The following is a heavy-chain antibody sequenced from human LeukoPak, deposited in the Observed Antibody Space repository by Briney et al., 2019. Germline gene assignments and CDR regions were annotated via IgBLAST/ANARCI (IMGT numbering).Heavy chain of an antibody. Sequence: SETLSLTCTVSGGSISSYYWSWIRQPAGKGLEWIGRIYTSGSTNYNPSLKSRVTISVDTSKNQFSLKLSSVTAADTAVYYCARWYYYGSGSLGPFDYWGQGTLVTVSS. V-gene: IGHV4-4*07. CDR1: GGSISSYY. D-gene: IGHD3-10*01. CDR2: IYTSGST. CDR3: ARWYYYGSGSLGPFDY. J-gene: IGHJ4*02.